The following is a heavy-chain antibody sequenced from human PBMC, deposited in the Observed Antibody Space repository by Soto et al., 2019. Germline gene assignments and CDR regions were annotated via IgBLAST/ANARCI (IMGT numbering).Heavy chain of an antibody. V-gene: IGHV3-7*01. J-gene: IGHJ4*02. CDR2: IKQDGSEK. CDR3: AREIYDYIWGSYRYLDY. CDR1: GFTFSSYW. D-gene: IGHD3-16*02. Sequence: GGSLRLSCAASGFTFSSYWMSWVRQAPGKGLEWVANIKQDGSEKYYVDSVKGRFTISRDNAKNSLYLQMNSLRAEDTAVYYCAREIYDYIWGSYRYLDYWGQGTLVTVSS.